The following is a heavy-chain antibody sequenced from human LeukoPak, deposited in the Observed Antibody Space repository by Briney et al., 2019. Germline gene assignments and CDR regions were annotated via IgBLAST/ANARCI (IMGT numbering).Heavy chain of an antibody. Sequence: GGSLRLSCAASGLTFSSYRMNWARQAPGKGLEWVSSISSSSYIYYADSVKGRFTISRDNAKNSLYLQMNSLRAEDTAVYYCARVPREYYDILTGYYISAGSDYWGQGTLVTVSS. V-gene: IGHV3-21*01. CDR3: ARVPREYYDILTGYYISAGSDY. J-gene: IGHJ4*02. D-gene: IGHD3-9*01. CDR2: ISSSSYI. CDR1: GLTFSSYR.